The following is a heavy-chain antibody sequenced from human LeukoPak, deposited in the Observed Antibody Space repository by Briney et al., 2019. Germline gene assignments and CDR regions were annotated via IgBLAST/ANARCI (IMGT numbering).Heavy chain of an antibody. V-gene: IGHV3-23*01. D-gene: IGHD3-22*01. J-gene: IGHJ4*02. CDR1: GFTFSSYA. CDR2: ISGSGGST. CDR3: AKAYPLYYYDSSGGGGGY. Sequence: PGGSLRLSCVASGFTFSSYAMSWVRQAPGKGLEWVSAISGSGGSTYYADSVKGRFTISRDNSKNTLYLQMNSLRAEDTAVYYCAKAYPLYYYDSSGGGGGYWGQGTLVTVSS.